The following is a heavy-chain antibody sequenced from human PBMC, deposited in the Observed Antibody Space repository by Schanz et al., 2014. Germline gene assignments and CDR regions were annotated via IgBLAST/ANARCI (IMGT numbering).Heavy chain of an antibody. J-gene: IGHJ5*02. D-gene: IGHD5-18*01. CDR2: ISSSGSYI. CDR3: ARDRSAMVTAGNTLDP. Sequence: EVQVVESGGGLVKPGGSLRLSCAASGFTFSSFTLNWVRQAPGKGLEWVSSISSSGSYIYYADSVKGRFTISRDNAKNSLYLQMNSLRAEDTAVYYCARDRSAMVTAGNTLDPWGQGTLVTVSS. V-gene: IGHV3-21*01. CDR1: GFTFSSFT.